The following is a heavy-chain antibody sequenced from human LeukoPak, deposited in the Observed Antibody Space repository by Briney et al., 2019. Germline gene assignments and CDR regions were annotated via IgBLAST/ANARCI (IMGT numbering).Heavy chain of an antibody. D-gene: IGHD4-17*01. CDR1: GFTFSSYW. CDR3: ARYGNGMGV. CDR2: ISSSGDTI. V-gene: IGHV3-48*02. Sequence: GGSLRLSCAASGFTFSSYWMHWVRQAPGKGLEWVSYISSSGDTIYYADSVKGRFTISRDNAKNSLYLQMSSLRDEDTAVYYCARYGNGMGVWGQGTTVTVSS. J-gene: IGHJ6*02.